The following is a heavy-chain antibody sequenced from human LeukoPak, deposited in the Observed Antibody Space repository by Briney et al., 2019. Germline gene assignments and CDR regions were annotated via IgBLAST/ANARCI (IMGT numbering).Heavy chain of an antibody. CDR2: IYYNGNT. V-gene: IGHV4-59*01. D-gene: IGHD1-20*01. J-gene: IGHJ6*02. Sequence: SETLSLTCSVSDGSINSYYWNWLRRPPGKGLEWIGYIYYNGNTNYSPSLKSRVTMSVDTSKNLFSLKVSSVTAADTAVYYCARDFYNWNYDYYYGMDVWGQGTTVTVSS. CDR3: ARDFYNWNYDYYYGMDV. CDR1: DGSINSYY.